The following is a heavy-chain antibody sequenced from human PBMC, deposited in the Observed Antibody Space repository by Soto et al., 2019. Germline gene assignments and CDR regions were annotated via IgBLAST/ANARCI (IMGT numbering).Heavy chain of an antibody. D-gene: IGHD1-20*01. J-gene: IGHJ4*02. V-gene: IGHV4-4*02. CDR1: GGSISSSNW. Sequence: SETLSLTCAVSGGSISSSNWWSWVRQPPGKGLEWIGEIYHSGSTNYNPSLKSRVTISVDKSKNQFSLKLSSATAADTAVYYCALTGARRSYFDYWGQGTLVTVSS. CDR3: ALTGARRSYFDY. CDR2: IYHSGST.